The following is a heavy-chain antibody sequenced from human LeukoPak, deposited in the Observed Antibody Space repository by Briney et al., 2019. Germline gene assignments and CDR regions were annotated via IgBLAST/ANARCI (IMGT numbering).Heavy chain of an antibody. V-gene: IGHV3-53*01. J-gene: IGHJ4*02. Sequence: GGSLRLSCAASGFTVSSNYMSWVRQAPGKGLEWVSVIYSGGSTYYADSVKGRFTISRDNSKNTLYLQMNSLRAEDTAVYYCARDSSSSTREDYWGQGTLVTVSS. CDR3: ARDSSSSTREDY. CDR1: GFTVSSNY. D-gene: IGHD2-2*01. CDR2: IYSGGST.